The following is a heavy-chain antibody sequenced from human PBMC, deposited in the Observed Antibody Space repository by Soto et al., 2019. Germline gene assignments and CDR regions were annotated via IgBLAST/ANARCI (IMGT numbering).Heavy chain of an antibody. CDR1: GYSFTSYW. CDR3: ARTSGAGKYYYGMDV. V-gene: IGHV5-51*01. D-gene: IGHD6-13*01. CDR2: IYPGDSDT. Sequence: GESLKISCKGSGYSFTSYWIGWVRQMPGKGLEWMGIIYPGDSDTRYSPSFQGQVTISADKSISTAYLQWSSLKASDTAMYYCARTSGAGKYYYGMDVLGQGTTVIVSS. J-gene: IGHJ6*02.